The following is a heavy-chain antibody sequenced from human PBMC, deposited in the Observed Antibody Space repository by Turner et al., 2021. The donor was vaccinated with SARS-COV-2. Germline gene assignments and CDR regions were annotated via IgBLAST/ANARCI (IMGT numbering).Heavy chain of an antibody. J-gene: IGHJ4*02. CDR2: IWNDGSNK. Sequence: QVQLVESGGGVVQPGRSLRLSCEAYGFTFSNHGMHWARQAPGKGLEWVTIIWNDGSNKYYTDSVSGRFTISRDNSKNPLYLQMNSLRAEDTAVYYCARGCGGSSGCFLIDYWGQGTLVTVSS. D-gene: IGHD6-19*01. CDR3: ARGCGGSSGCFLIDY. CDR1: GFTFSNHG. V-gene: IGHV3-33*01.